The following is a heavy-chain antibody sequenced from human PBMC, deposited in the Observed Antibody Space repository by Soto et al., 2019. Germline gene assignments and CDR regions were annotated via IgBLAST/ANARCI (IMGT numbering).Heavy chain of an antibody. CDR2: MNPNSGNT. D-gene: IGHD2-21*01. CDR1: GYTFTSYD. V-gene: IGHV1-8*01. CDR3: ARSVEVGYYYYGMDV. J-gene: IGHJ6*02. Sequence: QVQLVQSGAEVKKPGASVTVSCMASGYTFTSYDINWVRQATGQGLEWMGWMNPNSGNTGYAQKFQGRVTMTRNTSISTAYMELSSLRSEDTAVYYCARSVEVGYYYYGMDVWGQGTTVTVSS.